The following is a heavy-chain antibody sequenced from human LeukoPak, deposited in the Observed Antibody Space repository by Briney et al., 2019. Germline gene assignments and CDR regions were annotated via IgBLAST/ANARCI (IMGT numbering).Heavy chain of an antibody. Sequence: GGSLRLSCAASGFTFSKYWMTWVRQAPGKGLEWVSAISGSGGSTYYADSVKGRFTISRDNSKNTLYLQMNSLRAEDTAVYYCAGYYYDSSSRRHGDYWGQGTLVTVSS. V-gene: IGHV3-23*01. D-gene: IGHD3-22*01. CDR3: AGYYYDSSSRRHGDY. CDR2: ISGSGGST. J-gene: IGHJ4*02. CDR1: GFTFSKYW.